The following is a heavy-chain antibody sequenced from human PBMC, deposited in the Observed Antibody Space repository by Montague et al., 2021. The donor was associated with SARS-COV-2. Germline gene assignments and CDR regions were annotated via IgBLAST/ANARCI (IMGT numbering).Heavy chain of an antibody. Sequence: SLRLSCAASGFTFSTFWMTWVRQVLGKGLEWVANIKQDGSEKYYVDSVKGRFTISRDNAKNSLYLQLDSLRAKDTAVYHCARGYDSSGYQYWGQGTLVTVSS. CDR1: GFTFSTFW. J-gene: IGHJ4*02. CDR3: ARGYDSSGYQY. D-gene: IGHD3-22*01. CDR2: IKQDGSEK. V-gene: IGHV3-7*05.